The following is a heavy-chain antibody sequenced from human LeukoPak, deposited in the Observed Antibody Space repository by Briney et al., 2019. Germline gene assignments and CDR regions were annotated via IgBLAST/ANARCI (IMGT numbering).Heavy chain of an antibody. CDR1: GFTFDDYA. CDR2: INRSSDRI. CDR3: AKGGIHRGYYYYYMDV. D-gene: IGHD6-13*01. V-gene: IGHV3-9*01. J-gene: IGHJ6*03. Sequence: PGGSLRLSCAASGFTFDDYAMHWVRQAPGKGLEWVSGINRSSDRIGYADSVKGRFTISRDNAKKSLYLQMNSLRAEDTALYYCAKGGIHRGYYYYYMDVWGKGTTVTISS.